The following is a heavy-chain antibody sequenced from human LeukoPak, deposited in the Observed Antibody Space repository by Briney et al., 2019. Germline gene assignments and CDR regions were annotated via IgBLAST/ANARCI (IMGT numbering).Heavy chain of an antibody. V-gene: IGHV3-9*01. Sequence: GGSLRLSCADSGFTFDDYAMHWVRQAPGKGLEWVSGISWDSGSIGYADSVKGRFTISRDNAKNSLYLQVNSLRAEDTALYDCAKEGFMYYFDYWGQGTLVTVSS. CDR2: ISWDSGSI. CDR3: AKEGFMYYFDY. J-gene: IGHJ4*02. CDR1: GFTFDDYA.